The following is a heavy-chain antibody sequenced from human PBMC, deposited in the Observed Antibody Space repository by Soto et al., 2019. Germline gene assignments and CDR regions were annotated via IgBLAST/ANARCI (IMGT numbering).Heavy chain of an antibody. CDR1: GFTVSSNY. V-gene: IGHV3-66*01. CDR3: ARGPDMVRGTGMDV. Sequence: EVQLVESGGGLVQPGGSLRLSCAASGFTVSSNYMSWVRQAPGKGLEWVSVIYSGGSTNYADSVKGRFTISRDTSKNSLYLQMNRLRAEDTDVYYCARGPDMVRGTGMDVWGKGTTVTVSS. CDR2: IYSGGST. J-gene: IGHJ6*04. D-gene: IGHD3-10*01.